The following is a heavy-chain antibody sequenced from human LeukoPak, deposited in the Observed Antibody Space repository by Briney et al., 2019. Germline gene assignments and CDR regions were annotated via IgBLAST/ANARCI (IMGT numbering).Heavy chain of an antibody. J-gene: IGHJ4*02. V-gene: IGHV3-33*01. D-gene: IGHD2-15*01. Sequence: GRSLRLSCAASGFTFSSYGMHWVRQAPRKGLEWVSGIWYDVSNKYYTDSVKGRFTISRDNIKNTLYLQMNSLRAEDTAVYYCARGQYSPDYWGQGTLVTVSS. CDR1: GFTFSSYG. CDR2: IWYDVSNK. CDR3: ARGQYSPDY.